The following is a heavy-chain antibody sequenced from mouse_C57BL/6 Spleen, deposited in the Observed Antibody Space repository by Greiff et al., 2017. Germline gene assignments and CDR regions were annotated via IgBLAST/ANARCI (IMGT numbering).Heavy chain of an antibody. CDR3: ARGGNYVPYYAMDY. D-gene: IGHD2-1*01. CDR1: GYAFSSSW. J-gene: IGHJ4*01. CDR2: IYPGDGDT. V-gene: IGHV1-82*01. Sequence: VQLQQSGPELVKPGASVKISCKASGYAFSSSWMNWVKQRPGKGLEWIGRIYPGDGDTNYNGKFKGKATRTADKSSSTAYMQLSSLTSEDSAVYFCARGGNYVPYYAMDYWGQGTSVTVSS.